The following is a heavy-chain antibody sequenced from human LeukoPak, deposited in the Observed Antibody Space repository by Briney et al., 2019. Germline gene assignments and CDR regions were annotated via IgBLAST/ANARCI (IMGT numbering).Heavy chain of an antibody. Sequence: GGSLRLSCAASGFTCSTYVMSWVRQAPGKGLEWVSVIYSGGSTYYADSVKGRFTISRDNSKNTLYLQMNSLRAEDTAVYYCARDIVGATGFDYWGQGTLVTVSS. CDR2: IYSGGST. V-gene: IGHV3-53*01. D-gene: IGHD1-26*01. J-gene: IGHJ4*02. CDR1: GFTCSTYV. CDR3: ARDIVGATGFDY.